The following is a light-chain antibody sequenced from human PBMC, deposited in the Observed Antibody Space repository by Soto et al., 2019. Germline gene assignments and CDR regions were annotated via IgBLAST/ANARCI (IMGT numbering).Light chain of an antibody. CDR1: QSLSSSQ. V-gene: IGKV3-20*01. Sequence: EIVLTQSPGTLSLSPGERATLSCRASQSLSSSQLAWYQQKPGQAPSLLIHDASSRATGISDRFTGSGSGTDFTLTITPLEPEDFAVYYCQQYGSSPRTFGLGTKVEI. J-gene: IGKJ1*01. CDR3: QQYGSSPRT. CDR2: DAS.